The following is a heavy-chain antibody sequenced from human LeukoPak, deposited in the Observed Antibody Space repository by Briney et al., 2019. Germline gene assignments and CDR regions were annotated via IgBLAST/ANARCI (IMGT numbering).Heavy chain of an antibody. Sequence: SSETLSLTCTVSGGSISSSSYYWGRIRQPPGKGLEWIGCIYYSGSTYYTPALKSRVIISVDTSKTQFSLKLSSVTAADTAVYYCARHSRSGYSGYENAFDIWGQGTMVTVSS. CDR1: GGSISSSSYY. J-gene: IGHJ3*02. D-gene: IGHD5-12*01. CDR3: ARHSRSGYSGYENAFDI. CDR2: IYYSGST. V-gene: IGHV4-39*01.